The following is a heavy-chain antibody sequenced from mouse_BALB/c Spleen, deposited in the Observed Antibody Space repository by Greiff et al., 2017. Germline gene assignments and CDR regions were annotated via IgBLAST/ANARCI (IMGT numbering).Heavy chain of an antibody. J-gene: IGHJ3*01. CDR2: ISDGGSYT. V-gene: IGHV5-4*02. CDR1: GFTFSDYY. Sequence: EVHLVESGGGLVKPGGSLKLSCAASGFTFSDYYMYWVRQTPEKRLEWVATISDGGSYTYYPDSVKGRFTISRDNAKNNLYLQMSSLKSEDTAMYYCARESRREAWFAYWGQGTLVTVSA. CDR3: ARESRREAWFAY.